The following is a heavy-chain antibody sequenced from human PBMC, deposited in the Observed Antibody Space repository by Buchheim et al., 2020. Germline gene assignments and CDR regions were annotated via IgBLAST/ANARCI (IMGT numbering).Heavy chain of an antibody. CDR3: AKDLAGIPTIDY. Sequence: QVQLVESGGGVVQPGRSLRLSCAASGFTFSSYGMHWVRQAPGKGLEWVAVISYDGSNKYYADSVKGRFTISRDNSKNTLYLQMNSLRPEDTAVYYCAKDLAGIPTIDYWGQGTL. D-gene: IGHD6-19*01. CDR2: ISYDGSNK. V-gene: IGHV3-30*18. J-gene: IGHJ4*02. CDR1: GFTFSSYG.